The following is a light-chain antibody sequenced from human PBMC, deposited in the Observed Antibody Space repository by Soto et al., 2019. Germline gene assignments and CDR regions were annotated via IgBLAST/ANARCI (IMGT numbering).Light chain of an antibody. J-gene: IGKJ3*01. V-gene: IGKV2-30*02. Sequence: VMTQSPLSLPVTLGQPASISCRSSQSLVHSDGNTYLNWFQQRPGQSPRRLIYKVSNRDSGVPDRFSGSGSGTDFTLKISRVEAEDVPVYYCMQGTHGSPDFGPGTKVDI. CDR2: KVS. CDR3: MQGTHGSPD. CDR1: QSLVHSDGNTY.